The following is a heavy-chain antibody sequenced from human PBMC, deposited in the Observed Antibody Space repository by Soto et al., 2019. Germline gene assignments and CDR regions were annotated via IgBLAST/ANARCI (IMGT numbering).Heavy chain of an antibody. CDR3: AREETPVSPHYFYYGLDA. J-gene: IGHJ6*02. CDR2: IYYAGST. D-gene: IGHD4-17*01. V-gene: IGHV4-59*01. CDR1: GGSMISYY. Sequence: LSLTCTVSGGSMISYYWSWIRQPPGRGLEWIGFIYYAGSTKYNPSLNSRVTISVDTSKNQFSLKVNSVTAADTAVYYCAREETPVSPHYFYYGLDAWGQGTTVTVSS.